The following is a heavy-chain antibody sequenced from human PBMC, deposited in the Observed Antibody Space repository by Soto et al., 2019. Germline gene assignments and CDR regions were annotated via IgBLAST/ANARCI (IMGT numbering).Heavy chain of an antibody. CDR1: GFTFSSYG. V-gene: IGHV3-30*18. CDR3: AKDMAARTYYGMDV. Sequence: QVQLVESGGGVVQPGRSLRLSCAASGFTFSSYGMHWVRQAPGKGLEWVAVISYDGSNKYYADSVKGRFTISRDNSKNTLYLQMNSLRAEDTAVYYCAKDMAARTYYGMDVWGQGTTVTVSS. J-gene: IGHJ6*02. D-gene: IGHD6-6*01. CDR2: ISYDGSNK.